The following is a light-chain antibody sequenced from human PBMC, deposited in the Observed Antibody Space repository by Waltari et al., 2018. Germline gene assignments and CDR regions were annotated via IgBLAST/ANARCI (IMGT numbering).Light chain of an antibody. CDR2: GAS. Sequence: EICMTHSPATVSVSPGEGATLSCRASEGVRSNLAWYQQKLGQAPRLLIYGASNRATGIPGKFSGSGSGTEFTLTISSLQSEDVAVYYCKHYNHWPSYPFGPGTKLEIK. V-gene: IGKV3-15*01. CDR3: KHYNHWPSYP. J-gene: IGKJ2*01. CDR1: EGVRSN.